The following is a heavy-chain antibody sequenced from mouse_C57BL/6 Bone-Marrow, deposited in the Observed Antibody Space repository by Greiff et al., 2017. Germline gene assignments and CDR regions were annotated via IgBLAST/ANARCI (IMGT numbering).Heavy chain of an antibody. D-gene: IGHD1-1*01. J-gene: IGHJ2*01. V-gene: IGHV1-64*01. CDR3: ATTVVAVDY. CDR1: GYTFTSYW. Sequence: QVQLQQPGAELVKPGASVKLSCKASGYTFTSYWMHWVKQRPGQGLEWIGMIHPNSGSTTDNEKFKSKATLTVDKSSSTAYMQLSSLTSEDSAVYYCATTVVAVDYWGQGTTLTVSS. CDR2: IHPNSGST.